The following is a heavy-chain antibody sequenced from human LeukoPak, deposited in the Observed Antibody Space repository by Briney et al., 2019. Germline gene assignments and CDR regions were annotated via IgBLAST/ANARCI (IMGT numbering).Heavy chain of an antibody. V-gene: IGHV4-59*12. Sequence: SETLSLTCTVSGGSINSYYWSWIRQPPGKGLEWIGYIYYSGSTYYNPSLKSRVTISVDTSKNQFSLKLSSVTAADTAVYYCARDQIAAAGVDYWGQGTLVTVSS. D-gene: IGHD6-13*01. J-gene: IGHJ4*02. CDR3: ARDQIAAAGVDY. CDR2: IYYSGST. CDR1: GGSINSYY.